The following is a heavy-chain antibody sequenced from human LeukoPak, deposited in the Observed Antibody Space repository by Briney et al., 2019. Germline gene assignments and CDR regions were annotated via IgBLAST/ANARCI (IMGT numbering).Heavy chain of an antibody. D-gene: IGHD2-2*01. CDR2: IYHSGST. J-gene: IGHJ3*02. CDR1: GGSISSGGYS. Sequence: PSETLSLTCAVSGGSISSGGYSWSWIRQPPGKGLESIGYIYHSGSTYYNPSLKSRVTISVDRSKNQFSLKLSSVTAADTAVYYCARAELGYCSSTSCRPGELDAFDIWGQGTMVTVSS. CDR3: ARAELGYCSSTSCRPGELDAFDI. V-gene: IGHV4-30-2*01.